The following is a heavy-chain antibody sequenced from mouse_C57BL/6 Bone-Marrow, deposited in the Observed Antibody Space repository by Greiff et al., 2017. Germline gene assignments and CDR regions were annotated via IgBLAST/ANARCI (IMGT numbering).Heavy chain of an antibody. CDR2: IWGGGST. D-gene: IGHD1-1*01. V-gene: IGHV2-9*01. CDR1: GFSLTSYG. CDR3: AILLRTEYCAMDY. J-gene: IGHJ4*01. Sequence: QVQLKQSGPGLVAPSQSLSLSCTVSGFSLTSYGVDWVRQPPGKGLEWLGVIWGGGSTNYYSDLMSRLSISKDNYKSQVFLKMNSLHTNYTDMYYYAILLRTEYCAMDYWGQGTTVTVSS.